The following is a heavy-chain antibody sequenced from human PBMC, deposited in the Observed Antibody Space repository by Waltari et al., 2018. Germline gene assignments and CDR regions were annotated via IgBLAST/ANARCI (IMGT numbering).Heavy chain of an antibody. V-gene: IGHV3-23*01. J-gene: IGHJ4*02. CDR1: GFNVNDNT. CDR2: LSNGNDVS. CDR3: VREVGYTNSAT. Sequence: LESGGASVQPGGSLRLPCAAAGFNVNDNTRSGVRQPPGKGLGWVSSLSNGNDVSYQSDAVKGRFTTSRDIAGNSIYLQMSGLRSEDTAIYYCVREVGYTNSATWGQGTLVNVSP. D-gene: IGHD4-4*01.